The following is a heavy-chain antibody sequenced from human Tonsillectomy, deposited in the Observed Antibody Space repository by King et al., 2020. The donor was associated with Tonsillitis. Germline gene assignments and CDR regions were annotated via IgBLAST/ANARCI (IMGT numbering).Heavy chain of an antibody. CDR2: ISWDGGST. V-gene: IGHV3-43*01. J-gene: IGHJ6*02. CDR3: AKGFPLERYDYGSGKGIDV. Sequence: VQLVESGGVVVQPGGSLRLSCAASGFTFDDYNMHWVRHATGKGLEWVSLISWDGGSTYYADSVKGRFTIYRDNNKNSLYLQMNSLRTEDTALYYCAKGFPLERYDYGSGKGIDVWGQGTTVTGSS. D-gene: IGHD3-10*01. CDR1: GFTFDDYN.